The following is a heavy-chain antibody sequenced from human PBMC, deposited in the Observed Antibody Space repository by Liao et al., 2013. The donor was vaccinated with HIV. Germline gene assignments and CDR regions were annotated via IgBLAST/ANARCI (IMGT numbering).Heavy chain of an antibody. D-gene: IGHD3-3*01. CDR1: GGSISSYY. Sequence: QVQLQESGPGLVKPSETLSLTCTVSGGSISSYYWSWIRQPPGKGLEWIGEINHSGITNYNPSLKSRVTISIDTSKNQCSLQMNSVTAADTALYYCARGFLEWINYNWFDPWGQGTLVTVAS. CDR3: ARGFLEWINYNWFDP. J-gene: IGHJ5*02. V-gene: IGHV4-59*12. CDR2: INHSGIT.